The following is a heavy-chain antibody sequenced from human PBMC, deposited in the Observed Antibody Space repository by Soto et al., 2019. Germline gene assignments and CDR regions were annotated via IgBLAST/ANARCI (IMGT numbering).Heavy chain of an antibody. J-gene: IGHJ5*02. CDR2: IYPGDSDT. D-gene: IGHD6-6*01. Sequence: PGESLKISCKASGYSFTTYWIAWVRQMPGKGLEWMGIIYPGDSDTKYSPSFQGQVTISADNSITTAYLQWSSLKASDTAMYYCARNPRFSSSSDRLDPWGQGTLVTVSS. CDR3: ARNPRFSSSSDRLDP. V-gene: IGHV5-51*01. CDR1: GYSFTTYW.